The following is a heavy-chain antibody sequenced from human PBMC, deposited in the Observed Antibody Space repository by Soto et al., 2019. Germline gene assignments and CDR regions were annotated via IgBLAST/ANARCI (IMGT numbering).Heavy chain of an antibody. D-gene: IGHD3-22*01. V-gene: IGHV3-23*01. Sequence: EGSLRLSCAASGFSFSIYAVSWVRQAPGQGPEWISSISGSGSTIYYADSVKGRFTISRDNSKNTLYRQMSSLRAEDTAVYYCAKVFYYYDSSGYYYFEYWGPVSVVTVSS. J-gene: IGHJ4*02. CDR2: ISGSGSTI. CDR3: AKVFYYYDSSGYYYFEY. CDR1: GFSFSIYA.